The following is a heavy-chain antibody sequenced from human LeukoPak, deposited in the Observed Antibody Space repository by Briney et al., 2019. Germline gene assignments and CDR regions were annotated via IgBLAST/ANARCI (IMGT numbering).Heavy chain of an antibody. Sequence: GGSLRLSCVVSGFTFSTYSMNWVRQAPGKGLEWVSYIRSSSSYIYYADSVKGRFTISRDNAKNSLYLQMNSLRPEDTAVYYCARGYYSSSRFDSWGQGTLVTVSS. CDR2: IRSSSSYI. D-gene: IGHD6-13*01. V-gene: IGHV3-21*01. CDR3: ARGYYSSSRFDS. CDR1: GFTFSTYS. J-gene: IGHJ4*02.